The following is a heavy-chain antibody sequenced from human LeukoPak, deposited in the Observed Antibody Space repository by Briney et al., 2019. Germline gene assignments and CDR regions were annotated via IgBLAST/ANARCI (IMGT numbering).Heavy chain of an antibody. V-gene: IGHV1-2*02. J-gene: IGHJ4*02. CDR2: INANSGGT. Sequence: ASVKVSCKASGYTFTGYYMHWVRQAPGQGLEWMGWINANSGGTNYAQKLQGRVTMTRDTSSSTAYMELSRLRSDDTAVYYCARDPGGIVRTLTTVTTTVTTAFDYWGQGTLVTVSS. CDR3: ARDPGGIVRTLTTVTTTVTTAFDY. D-gene: IGHD4-17*01. CDR1: GYTFTGYY.